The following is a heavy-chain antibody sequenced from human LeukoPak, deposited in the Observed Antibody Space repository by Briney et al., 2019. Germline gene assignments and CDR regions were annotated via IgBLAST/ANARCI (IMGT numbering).Heavy chain of an antibody. CDR3: ARGGSSGGDGMDV. CDR2: IIPIVGIA. Sequence: ASVKVSCKASGGTFSSKVISWVRQAPGQGLEWMGRIIPIVGIANYAQKFQGRVTITADKSTSTAYMELSSLRSEDTAVYYCARGGSSGGDGMDVWGQGTTVIVSS. V-gene: IGHV1-69*04. CDR1: GGTFSSKV. D-gene: IGHD6-19*01. J-gene: IGHJ6*02.